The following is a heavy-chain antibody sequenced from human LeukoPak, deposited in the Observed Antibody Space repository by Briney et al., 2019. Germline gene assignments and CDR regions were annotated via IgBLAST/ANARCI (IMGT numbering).Heavy chain of an antibody. D-gene: IGHD2-2*01. Sequence: PGGSLRLSCAASGFTFSSYSMNWVRQAPGKGLEWVSYISSGGITIYYADSVKGRFTISRDNAKNSLYLQMNSLRAEDTAVYYCARDSSTSRFGLWGQGTMVTISS. J-gene: IGHJ3*01. V-gene: IGHV3-48*01. CDR1: GFTFSSYS. CDR3: ARDSSTSRFGL. CDR2: ISSGGITI.